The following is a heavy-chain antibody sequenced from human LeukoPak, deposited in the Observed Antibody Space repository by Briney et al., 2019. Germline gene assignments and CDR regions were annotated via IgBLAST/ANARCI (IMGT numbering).Heavy chain of an antibody. CDR3: ARDGRYSYDPRPYYYYMDV. D-gene: IGHD5-18*01. CDR1: GGTFSSYA. V-gene: IGHV1-18*01. CDR2: ISAYNGNT. Sequence: GASVKVSCKASGGTFSSYAISWVRQAPGQGLEWMGWISAYNGNTNYAQKLQGRVTMTTDTSTSTAYMELRSLRSDDTAVYYCARDGRYSYDPRPYYYYMDVWGKGTTVTVSS. J-gene: IGHJ6*03.